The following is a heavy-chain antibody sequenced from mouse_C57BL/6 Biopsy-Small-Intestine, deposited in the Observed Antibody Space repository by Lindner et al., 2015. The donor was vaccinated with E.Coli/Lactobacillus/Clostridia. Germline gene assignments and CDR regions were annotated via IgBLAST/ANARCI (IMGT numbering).Heavy chain of an antibody. J-gene: IGHJ4*01. Sequence: VQLQESGGGLVQPKGSLKLSCAASGFSFNTYAMNWVRQAPGKGLEWVARIRSKSNNYATYYADSVKDRFTISRDDSESMLYLQMNNLKTEDTAMYYCVRHPVGGYAMDYWGQGTSVTVSS. CDR3: VRHPVGGYAMDY. CDR1: GFSFNTYA. CDR2: IRSKSNNYAT. V-gene: IGHV10-1*01. D-gene: IGHD1-1*02.